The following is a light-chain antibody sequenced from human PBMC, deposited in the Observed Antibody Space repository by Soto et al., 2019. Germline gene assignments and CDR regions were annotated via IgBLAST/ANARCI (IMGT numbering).Light chain of an antibody. V-gene: IGKV3-11*01. CDR1: QSVSRY. CDR3: QQRNDWRRGT. Sequence: DIVLTQSPATLSLSHGDRAXPSSRARQSVSRYLAWYQQKPGQAPRLLIYDASNRATGVPARFSGSGSGTDFTLTISSLEPEDFAVYYCQQRNDWRRGTFGQGTRLEIK. J-gene: IGKJ5*01. CDR2: DAS.